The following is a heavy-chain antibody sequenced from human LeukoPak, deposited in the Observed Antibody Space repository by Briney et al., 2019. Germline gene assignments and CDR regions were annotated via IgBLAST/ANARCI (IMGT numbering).Heavy chain of an antibody. D-gene: IGHD1-26*01. CDR3: ARRLSGSRFDY. CDR2: ILNTGST. CDR1: DDSITDYY. V-gene: IGHV4-59*12. J-gene: IGHJ4*02. Sequence: SETLSLTCTVFDDSITDYYWSWIRQPPGKGLECIGYILNTGSTNYNPSLKSRVTISVDTSKNQFSLKLSSVTAADTAVYYCARRLSGSRFDYWGQGTLVTVSS.